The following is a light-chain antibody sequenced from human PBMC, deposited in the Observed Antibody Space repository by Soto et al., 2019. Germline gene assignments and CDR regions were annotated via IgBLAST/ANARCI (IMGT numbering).Light chain of an antibody. V-gene: IGKV3-20*01. CDR3: QQYGSSRWT. CDR2: GAS. J-gene: IGKJ1*01. Sequence: EIVLTQSPGTLSLSPGERATVSCRASQSVSSSYLAWYQQKPGQAPRLLIYGASSRATGIPDRFSGSGSGTDFTLTISRLEPEDFAVYYCQQYGSSRWTFGQGT. CDR1: QSVSSSY.